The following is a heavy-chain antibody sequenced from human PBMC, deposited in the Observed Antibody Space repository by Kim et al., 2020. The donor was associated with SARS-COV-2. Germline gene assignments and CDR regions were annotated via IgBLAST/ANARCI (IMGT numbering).Heavy chain of an antibody. Sequence: GGSLRLSCAASGFSFSGSTIHWVRQASGKGLEWVGRIRSKAKNYATAYTASVEGRFTVSRDDSKNTAYLQMSSLKTEDSAVYYCTKYLTGEPWFDPWGKGIRVTVSS. CDR3: TKYLTGEPWFDP. CDR2: IRSKAKNYAT. D-gene: IGHD1-26*01. J-gene: IGHJ5*02. V-gene: IGHV3-73*01. CDR1: GFSFSGST.